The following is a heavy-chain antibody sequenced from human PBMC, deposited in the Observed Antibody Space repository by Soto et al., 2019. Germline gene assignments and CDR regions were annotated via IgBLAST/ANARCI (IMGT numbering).Heavy chain of an antibody. CDR2: ISGSSNTI. D-gene: IGHD3-10*01. V-gene: IGHV3-48*02. J-gene: IGHJ6*02. CDR1: GFTLSTYS. Sequence: EVQLVESGGGLIQRGGSLRLSCAASGFTLSTYSLNWVRQAPRKGLEWLSYISGSSNTIYYADSVKGRFTISRDNAKNLLYLQMNSLRDEDTAVYFCARGFDLQYGMDVWGQGTTVTVSS. CDR3: ARGFDLQYGMDV.